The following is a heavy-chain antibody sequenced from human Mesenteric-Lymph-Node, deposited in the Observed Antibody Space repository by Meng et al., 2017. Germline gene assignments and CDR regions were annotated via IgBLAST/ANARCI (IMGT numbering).Heavy chain of an antibody. Sequence: GGSLRLSCAASGFTFDDYGMSWVRQAPGKGLEWVSGINWNGGSTGYADSVKGRFTISRDNAKNSLYLQMNSLRAEDTAVYYCARDVLGINDSSGYYYKSFDYWGQGTLVTVSS. CDR1: GFTFDDYG. V-gene: IGHV3-20*04. CDR2: INWNGGST. J-gene: IGHJ4*02. D-gene: IGHD3-22*01. CDR3: ARDVLGINDSSGYYYKSFDY.